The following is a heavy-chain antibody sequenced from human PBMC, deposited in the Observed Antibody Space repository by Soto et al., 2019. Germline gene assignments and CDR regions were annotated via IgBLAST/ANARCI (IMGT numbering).Heavy chain of an antibody. CDR1: GFTFSYHN. CDR3: AKDVISVAAYSYYYYGMDV. Sequence: GGSLRLSCAASGFTFSYHNMNWVRQAPGKGLEWISYMPSSSSNIYYADSVKGRFTISRDNSKNTLFLHMNSLRADDTAVYFCAKDVISVAAYSYYYYGMDVWGQGTTVTVSS. V-gene: IGHV3-48*01. J-gene: IGHJ6*02. CDR2: MPSSSSNI. D-gene: IGHD6-19*01.